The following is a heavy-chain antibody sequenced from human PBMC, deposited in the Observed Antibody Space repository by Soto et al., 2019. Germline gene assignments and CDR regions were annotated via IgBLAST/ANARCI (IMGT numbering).Heavy chain of an antibody. CDR1: GGTFSRYA. V-gene: IGHV1-69*01. CDR2: IIPMFGTP. J-gene: IGHJ4*02. CDR3: ARQFDYESSGYYYAY. D-gene: IGHD3-22*01. Sequence: QVQLVQSGAEVKKPGSSVKVSCKASGGTFSRYAIGWVRQAPGQGLEWMGGIIPMFGTPYYAQKFQGRVSISADESTSKTYMELSSLRSEDTAVYYCARQFDYESSGYYYAYWGQGTLVTVSS.